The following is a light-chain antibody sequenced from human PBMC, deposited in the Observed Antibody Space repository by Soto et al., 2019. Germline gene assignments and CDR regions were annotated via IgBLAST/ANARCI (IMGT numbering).Light chain of an antibody. J-gene: IGKJ5*01. CDR3: HQRSDWPPIT. V-gene: IGKV3-11*01. CDR2: DAF. Sequence: EIVLTQSPATLSLSPGERATLYCRASQSVRGYLAWYQHKPGQAPRLLIYDAFHRAAGIPARFSGSGSGTDFTLTISTLEPEDFAVYYCHQRSDWPPITFGQGTRLEI. CDR1: QSVRGY.